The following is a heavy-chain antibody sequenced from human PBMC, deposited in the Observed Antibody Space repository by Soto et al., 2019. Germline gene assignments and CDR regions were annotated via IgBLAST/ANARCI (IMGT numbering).Heavy chain of an antibody. D-gene: IGHD2-15*01. V-gene: IGHV1-69*13. Sequence: SVKVSCKASGGTFSSYAITCVRQAPGQGLEWLGRIIPIFGTTDYAQKFQGRVTITADESTTTAYMELSSLRSDDTAVYYCAKDGGREGYFGNWFDPWGQGTLVTVSS. J-gene: IGHJ5*02. CDR3: AKDGGREGYFGNWFDP. CDR1: GGTFSSYA. CDR2: IIPIFGTT.